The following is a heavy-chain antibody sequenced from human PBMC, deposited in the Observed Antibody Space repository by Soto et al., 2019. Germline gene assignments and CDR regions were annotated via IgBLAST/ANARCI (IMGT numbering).Heavy chain of an antibody. CDR2: IYHSGST. J-gene: IGHJ4*02. CDR3: ARGPPPRVLYFGEFPD. V-gene: IGHV4-30-2*01. D-gene: IGHD3-10*01. CDR1: GGSISSGGYS. Sequence: QLQLQESGSGLVKPSQTLSLTCAVSGGSISSGGYSWSWIRQPPGKGLEWIGYIYHSGSTYYNPSPKSRVTISVDRSKNQFTLKLSSVTAADTAVYYCARGPPPRVLYFGEFPDWGQGTLVTFSA.